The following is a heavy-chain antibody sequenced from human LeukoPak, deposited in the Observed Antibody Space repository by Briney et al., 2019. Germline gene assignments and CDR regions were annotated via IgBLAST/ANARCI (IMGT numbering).Heavy chain of an antibody. V-gene: IGHV3-23*01. J-gene: IGHJ4*02. CDR2: ISGSHAGRLGAT. D-gene: IGHD2-21*02. CDR3: ARDGIGGGGDPKAFDY. CDR1: GFTFIRHD. Sequence: GGSLRLSCASGFTFIRHDMSWVRQTPGKGLEWVSGISGSHAGRLGATYYADSVQGRFTISRDNSKNTLYLQMNSLRAEDTAVYYCARDGIGGGGDPKAFDYWGQGTLVTVSS.